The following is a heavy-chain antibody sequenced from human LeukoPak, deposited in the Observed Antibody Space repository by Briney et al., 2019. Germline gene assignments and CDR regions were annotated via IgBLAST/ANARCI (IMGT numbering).Heavy chain of an antibody. CDR2: INSHGSSK. Sequence: GGSLRLSCAASGFTLSSYWMHWVRHAPGKGLVLVSRINSHGSSKNYAHSAKSRFTISRDNTQNTLYLHINRLRTPNTALYYWSRGGFRAYYCDSWGQGTLVTVS. D-gene: IGHD3-10*01. V-gene: IGHV3-74*01. CDR3: SRGGFRAYYCDS. CDR1: GFTLSSYW. J-gene: IGHJ4*02.